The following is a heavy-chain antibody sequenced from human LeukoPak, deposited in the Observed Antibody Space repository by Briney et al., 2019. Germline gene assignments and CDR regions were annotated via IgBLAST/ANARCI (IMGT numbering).Heavy chain of an antibody. CDR2: ITSSSSTM. D-gene: IGHD2-8*01. J-gene: IGHJ4*02. V-gene: IGHV3-48*01. CDR1: GFTFSDYN. Sequence: GGSLRLSCAAPGFTFSDYNMNWVRQAPGKGLEWVSYITSSSSTMYYADSVKGRFTVSRDNAKNSLYLQMNSLRAEDTAVYYCARGDRVMGYWGQGSLVTVSS. CDR3: ARGDRVMGY.